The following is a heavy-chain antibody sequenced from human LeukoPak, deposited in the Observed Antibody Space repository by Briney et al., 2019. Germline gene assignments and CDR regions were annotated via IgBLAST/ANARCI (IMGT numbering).Heavy chain of an antibody. V-gene: IGHV1-69*13. CDR2: IIPIFGTA. Sequence: APVKVSCKASGGTFSSYAISWVRQAPGQGLEWMGGIIPIFGTANYAQKFQGRVTITADESTSTAYVELSSLRSEDTAVYYCARGSALLALSFDYWGQGTLVTVSS. J-gene: IGHJ4*02. D-gene: IGHD2-15*01. CDR3: ARGSALLALSFDY. CDR1: GGTFSSYA.